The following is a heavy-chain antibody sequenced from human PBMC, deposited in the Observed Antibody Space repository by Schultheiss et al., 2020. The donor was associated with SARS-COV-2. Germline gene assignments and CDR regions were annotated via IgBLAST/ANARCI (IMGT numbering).Heavy chain of an antibody. CDR2: ISTHNGNT. D-gene: IGHD4-17*01. J-gene: IGHJ4*02. Sequence: ASVKVSCKASGYTFTGYYMHWVRQAPGQGLEWMGWISTHNGNTNYAQKFQGRVTITADESTSTAYMELSSLRSEDTAVYYCASWHGDDDFDYWGQGTLVTVSS. CDR3: ASWHGDDDFDY. V-gene: IGHV1-18*04. CDR1: GYTFTGYY.